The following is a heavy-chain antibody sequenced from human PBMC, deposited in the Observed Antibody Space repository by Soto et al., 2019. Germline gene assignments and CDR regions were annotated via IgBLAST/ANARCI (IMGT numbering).Heavy chain of an antibody. CDR2: ISGTGGRT. CDR1: GFTFSSYA. Sequence: GGSLRLSCAASGFTFSSYAMSSVRQAPGKGLEWVSSISGTGGRTYYADSVKRRFTVSRDNSKNTVYLQINSLRGEDTAVYYCAILVSVEMDPIGAFNSWGQGTLVTVSS. D-gene: IGHD3-16*01. CDR3: AILVSVEMDPIGAFNS. J-gene: IGHJ4*02. V-gene: IGHV3-23*01.